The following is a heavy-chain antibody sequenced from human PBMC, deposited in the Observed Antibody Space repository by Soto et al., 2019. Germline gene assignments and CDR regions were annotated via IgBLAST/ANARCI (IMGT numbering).Heavy chain of an antibody. D-gene: IGHD3-10*01. V-gene: IGHV4-30-2*06. CDR3: ARGHYFGSGSTD. CDR2: IYPSGTS. J-gene: IGHJ4*01. CDR1: GDSIIGGGFS. Sequence: TLSLTCAVSGDSIIGGGFSWNWIRQSPGKGLEWIGYIYPSGTSYFNPSLKSRVSISLDKSRNQFSLRLSSMTAADTAVYYCARGHYFGSGSTDWGHGTLGTVSS.